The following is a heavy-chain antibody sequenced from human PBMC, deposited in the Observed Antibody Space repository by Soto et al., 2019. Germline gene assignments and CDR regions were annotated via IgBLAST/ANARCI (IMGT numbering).Heavy chain of an antibody. Sequence: PGGSLRLSCTASGFTFGDYAMSWVRQAPGKGLEWVGFIRSKAYGGTTEYAASVKGRFTISRDDSKSIAYLQMNSLKTEDTAVYYCTRVPESPFLRYYDSSVYYYYWGQGT. CDR3: TRVPESPFLRYYDSSVYYYY. J-gene: IGHJ4*02. D-gene: IGHD3-22*01. CDR1: GFTFGDYA. CDR2: IRSKAYGGTT. V-gene: IGHV3-49*04.